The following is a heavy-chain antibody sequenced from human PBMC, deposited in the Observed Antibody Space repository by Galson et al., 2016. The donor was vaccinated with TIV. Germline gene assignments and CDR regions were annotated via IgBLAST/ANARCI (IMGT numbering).Heavy chain of an antibody. D-gene: IGHD6-19*01. CDR3: GRAFYNNGWFIEY. V-gene: IGHV3-33*01. CDR2: MWYDGSDK. J-gene: IGHJ4*02. CDR1: GFTFASYG. Sequence: SLRLSCAASGFTFASYGMHWVRQAPGKGLEWVTLMWYDGSDKYYADSVKGRFTISRDNSKNTLYLQMTSLRAEDTAMYYCGRAFYNNGWFIEYWGQGTLVTVPS.